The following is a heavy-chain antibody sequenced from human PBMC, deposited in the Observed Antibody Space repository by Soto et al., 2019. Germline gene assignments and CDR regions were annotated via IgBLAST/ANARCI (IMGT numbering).Heavy chain of an antibody. CDR2: ISAYNGNT. Sequence: ASVTVYWQAAGYGYTIYGISWVRQAPRQGLEWMGWISAYNGNTNYAQKLQGRVTMTTDTSTSTAYMELGSLRAEDTAVYYCARVYCSGGSCYHLDYWGQGTLVTVSS. CDR3: ARVYCSGGSCYHLDY. J-gene: IGHJ4*02. CDR1: GYGYTIYG. D-gene: IGHD2-15*01. V-gene: IGHV1-18*01.